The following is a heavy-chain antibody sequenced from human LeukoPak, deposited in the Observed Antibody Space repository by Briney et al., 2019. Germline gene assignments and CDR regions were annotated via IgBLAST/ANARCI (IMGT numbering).Heavy chain of an antibody. CDR1: GFSFSSYE. V-gene: IGHV3-48*03. D-gene: IGHD6-19*01. J-gene: IGHJ4*02. Sequence: GGSLRLSCAASGFSFSSYEMNWVRQAPGKGLEWVSYISNSGSTIYYADSVRGRFTISRDNARNSLSLQMNSLRAEDTVVYYCARAGVAGTVYFDYWGQGTLVTVSS. CDR2: ISNSGSTI. CDR3: ARAGVAGTVYFDY.